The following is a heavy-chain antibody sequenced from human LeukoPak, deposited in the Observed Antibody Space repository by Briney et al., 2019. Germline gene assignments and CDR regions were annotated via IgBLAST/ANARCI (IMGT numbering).Heavy chain of an antibody. V-gene: IGHV3-23*01. CDR1: GFTFSSYA. Sequence: EGSLRLSCAASGFTFSSYAMSWVRQAPGKGLEWVSAISGSGGSTYYADSVKGRFTISRDNSKNTLYLQMNSLRAEDTAVYYCAKRLAMTGTYHFDYWGQGTLVTVSS. J-gene: IGHJ4*02. CDR3: AKRLAMTGTYHFDY. D-gene: IGHD6-19*01. CDR2: ISGSGGST.